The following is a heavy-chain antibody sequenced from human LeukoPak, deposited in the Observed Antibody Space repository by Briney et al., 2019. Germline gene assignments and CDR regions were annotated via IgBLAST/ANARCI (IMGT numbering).Heavy chain of an antibody. V-gene: IGHV4-4*07. CDR3: AREEFLHEIDSSGYFVY. J-gene: IGHJ4*02. D-gene: IGHD3-22*01. Sequence: KSSETLYLTCTVSGGSITGYYWNWIRQPAGQGLEWLGRVYSSGVGNYNPSLTSRVTMSVDTSKNQFSLKLTSLTAADTAVYYCAREEFLHEIDSSGYFVYWGQGTLVTVSS. CDR2: VYSSGVG. CDR1: GGSITGYY.